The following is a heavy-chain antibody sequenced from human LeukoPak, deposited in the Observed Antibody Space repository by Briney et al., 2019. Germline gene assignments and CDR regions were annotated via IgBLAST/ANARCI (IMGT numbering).Heavy chain of an antibody. CDR2: IKQDGSEK. Sequence: PGGSLRLSCAVSGFSFNNYWMSWVRQAPGKGLEWVANIKQDGSEKYYVDSVKGRFSISRDNAKNSLYLQMNSLRAEDTAVYYCARDYDFWSGYLDYWGQGTLVTVPS. V-gene: IGHV3-7*05. CDR1: GFSFNNYW. CDR3: ARDYDFWSGYLDY. D-gene: IGHD3-3*01. J-gene: IGHJ4*02.